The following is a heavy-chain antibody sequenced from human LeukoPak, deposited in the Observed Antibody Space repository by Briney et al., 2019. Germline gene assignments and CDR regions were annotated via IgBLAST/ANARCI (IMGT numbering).Heavy chain of an antibody. CDR3: ACGAGGFDY. CDR1: GYTFTRYY. D-gene: IGHD3-16*01. CDR2: INPSGGGT. Sequence: ASVKVSCKVSGYTFTRYYMHWVRQAPGQGLEWMGIINPSGGGTRYGQKFQGRVTMTRDTSMSTVYMELTSLRSEDTAVYYCACGAGGFDYWGQGTLVTVSS. J-gene: IGHJ4*02. V-gene: IGHV1-46*01.